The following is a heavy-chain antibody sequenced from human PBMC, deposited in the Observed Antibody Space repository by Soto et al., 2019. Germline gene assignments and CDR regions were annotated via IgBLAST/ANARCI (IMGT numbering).Heavy chain of an antibody. CDR2: IYSDGSST. Sequence: EVHLVESGGGLVQPGGSLRVSCAASGFPFSNYWMDWVRQTPGKGLVWVARIYSDGSSTRYADSVKGRFTISRDNAKNTLFLQMNSLRVEDTAVYYCAREWRHWVEETYYYYMDVWGKGTPVTASS. CDR1: GFPFSNYW. V-gene: IGHV3-74*01. D-gene: IGHD3-16*01. CDR3: AREWRHWVEETYYYYMDV. J-gene: IGHJ6*03.